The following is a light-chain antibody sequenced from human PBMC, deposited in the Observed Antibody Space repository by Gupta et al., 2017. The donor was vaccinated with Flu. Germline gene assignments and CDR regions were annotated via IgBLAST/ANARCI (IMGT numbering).Light chain of an antibody. Sequence: GALGKPASISCRSSQSLVYTDGSTVLHWFQQRPGQSPRRLIYLVSHRDSGVPDRFSGSGSGTDFTLKISRVEAEDVGIYFCRQGAHWPWAFGQGTKVEIK. CDR3: RQGAHWPWA. CDR1: QSLVYTDGSTV. J-gene: IGKJ1*01. CDR2: LVS. V-gene: IGKV2-30*01.